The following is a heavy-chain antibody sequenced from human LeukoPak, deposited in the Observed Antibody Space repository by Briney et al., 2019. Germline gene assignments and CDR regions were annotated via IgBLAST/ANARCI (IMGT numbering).Heavy chain of an antibody. Sequence: SETLSLTCTVSGGSISSSSYYWGWIRQPPGKGLEWIGSIYYSGSTYYNPSLKSRVTISVDTSKNQFSLKLSSVTAADTAVYYCARRHSSGWSAYFDYRGQGTLVTVSS. V-gene: IGHV4-39*01. CDR1: GGSISSSSYY. D-gene: IGHD6-19*01. CDR2: IYYSGST. J-gene: IGHJ4*02. CDR3: ARRHSSGWSAYFDY.